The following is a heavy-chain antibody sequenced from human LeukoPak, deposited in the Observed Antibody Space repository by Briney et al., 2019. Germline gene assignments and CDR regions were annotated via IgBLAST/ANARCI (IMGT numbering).Heavy chain of an antibody. CDR1: GYTFTASY. D-gene: IGHD6-13*01. CDR2: ANPTSGRT. J-gene: IGHJ4*02. V-gene: IGHV1-46*01. Sequence: GASVKVSCKASGYTFTASYLHWVRQAPGLGLEWMGMANPTSGRTNYAQKFRGRVTMTRDTSTSTVYMELTSLRSEDTAVYYCARDNLVATLAAAGFFDYWGQGTLVTVSS. CDR3: ARDNLVATLAAAGFFDY.